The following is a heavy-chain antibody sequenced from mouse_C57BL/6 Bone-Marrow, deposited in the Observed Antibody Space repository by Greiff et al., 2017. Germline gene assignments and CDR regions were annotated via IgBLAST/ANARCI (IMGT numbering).Heavy chain of an antibody. CDR1: GFNIKDDY. CDR2: IDPENGDT. CDR3: TKDYSIDY. V-gene: IGHV14-4*01. Sequence: LVESGAELVRPGASVKLSCTASGFNIKDDYMHWVKQRPEQGLEWIGWIDPENGDTEYASKFQGKATITADTSSNTAYLQLSSLTSEYTAVYYCTKDYSIDYGGQGTSVTVSS. J-gene: IGHJ4*01.